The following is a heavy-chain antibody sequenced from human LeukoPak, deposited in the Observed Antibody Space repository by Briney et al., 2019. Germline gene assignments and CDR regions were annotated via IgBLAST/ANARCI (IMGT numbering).Heavy chain of an antibody. CDR3: ARSPLYCTNGVCYFDY. CDR2: INPNSGGT. CDR1: GYTFTSYY. Sequence: ASVKVSCKASGYTFTSYYMHWVRQAPGQGLEWMGWINPNSGGTNYAQKFQGRVTMTRDTSISTAYMELSRLRSDDTAVYYCARSPLYCTNGVCYFDYWGQGTLVTVSS. J-gene: IGHJ4*02. V-gene: IGHV1-2*02. D-gene: IGHD2-8*01.